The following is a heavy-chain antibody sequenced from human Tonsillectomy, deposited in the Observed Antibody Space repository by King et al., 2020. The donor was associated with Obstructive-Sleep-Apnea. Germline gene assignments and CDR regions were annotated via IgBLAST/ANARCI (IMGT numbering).Heavy chain of an antibody. D-gene: IGHD1-14*01. V-gene: IGHV1-8*01. J-gene: IGHJ4*02. CDR3: ARGTRTFDY. Sequence: VQLVESGAEVKKPGASVKVSCKAFGNTFTSYDINWVRQATGQGLEWVGGMNPNSGSAGYAQNFQGRVTMTRNTSISTAYMELSSLRSEDTAVYYCARGTRTFDYWGQGTLVTVSS. CDR2: MNPNSGSA. CDR1: GNTFTSYD.